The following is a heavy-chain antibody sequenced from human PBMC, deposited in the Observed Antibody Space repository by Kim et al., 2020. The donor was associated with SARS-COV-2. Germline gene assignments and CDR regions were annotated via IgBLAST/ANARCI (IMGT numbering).Heavy chain of an antibody. Sequence: SETLSLTCTVSGGSISSGCYYWSWIRQHPGKGLEWIGYIYYSGSTYYNPSLKSLVTISVDTSKNQFSLKLSSVTAADTAVYYCARARESGDYYDSSGYLDYWGQGTLVTVSS. CDR3: ARARESGDYYDSSGYLDY. J-gene: IGHJ4*02. CDR2: IYYSGST. V-gene: IGHV4-31*01. CDR1: GGSISSGCYY. D-gene: IGHD3-22*01.